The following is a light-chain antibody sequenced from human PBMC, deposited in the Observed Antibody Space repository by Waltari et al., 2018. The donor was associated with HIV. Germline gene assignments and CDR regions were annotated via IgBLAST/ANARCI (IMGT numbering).Light chain of an antibody. V-gene: IGKV1-5*03. CDR1: QSIGSC. CDR3: QQYKNYPIT. Sequence: DIQMTQSPSTLSASVGDRATITCRASQSIGSCLAWYQQKPGKAPKLLIYKASSLESGVPSRFSGSGSGTEFNLTISSLQPEDSAGYYCQQYKNYPITFGGGTKVEIK. CDR2: KAS. J-gene: IGKJ4*01.